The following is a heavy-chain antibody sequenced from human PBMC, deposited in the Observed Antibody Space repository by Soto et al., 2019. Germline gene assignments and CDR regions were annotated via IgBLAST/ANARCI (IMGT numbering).Heavy chain of an antibody. CDR3: ARNWNLALVPAAYFDS. Sequence: TLSLTCTVSNFSVLTSIYYWAWIRQPPGKGLEWVGTVYYTGTTYYNPSLQSRVTISIDTSKNQFSLNLNSVTAADTAVYYCARNWNLALVPAAYFDSWGQGTLVTVSS. CDR2: VYYTGTT. CDR1: NFSVLTSIYY. V-gene: IGHV4-39*01. D-gene: IGHD2-2*01. J-gene: IGHJ4*02.